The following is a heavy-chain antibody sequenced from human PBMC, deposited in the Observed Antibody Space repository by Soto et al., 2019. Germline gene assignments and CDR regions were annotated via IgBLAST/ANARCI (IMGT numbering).Heavy chain of an antibody. CDR1: GFTFSSYA. J-gene: IGHJ5*02. D-gene: IGHD3-22*01. Sequence: QVQLVESGGGVVQPGRSLRLSCAASGFTFSSYAMHWVRQAPGKGLEWVAVISYDGSNKYYADSVKGRFTISRDNSKNTLYLQMNSLRAEDTAVYYCARGLKGITMIFAPWGQGTLVTVSS. V-gene: IGHV3-30-3*01. CDR3: ARGLKGITMIFAP. CDR2: ISYDGSNK.